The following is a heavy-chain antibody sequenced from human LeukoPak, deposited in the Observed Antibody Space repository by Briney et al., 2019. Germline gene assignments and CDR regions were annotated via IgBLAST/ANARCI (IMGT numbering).Heavy chain of an antibody. D-gene: IGHD6-13*01. CDR1: GGSISSHY. CDR3: ARVHSSWYAGGIDY. CDR2: IYYSGST. Sequence: SETLSLTCTVSGGSISSHYWSWIRQPPGKGLEWIGYIYYSGSTNYNPSLKSRVTISVDTSKNQFSLKLSSVTAAGTAVYYCARVHSSWYAGGIDYWGQGTLVTVSS. J-gene: IGHJ4*02. V-gene: IGHV4-59*11.